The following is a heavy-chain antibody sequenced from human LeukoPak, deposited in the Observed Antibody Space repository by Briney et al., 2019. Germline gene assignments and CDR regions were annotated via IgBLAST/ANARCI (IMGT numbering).Heavy chain of an antibody. D-gene: IGHD1-26*01. CDR3: ARDTGSYYEDGWFDP. J-gene: IGHJ5*02. CDR2: IKQDGSEK. Sequence: GGSLRLSCAASGYTFSSYWMSWVRQVPGKGLEWVANIKQDGSEKYYVDSVKGRFTISRDNAKNSLYLQMNSLRAEDTAVYYCARDTGSYYEDGWFDPWGQGTLVTVSS. V-gene: IGHV3-7*01. CDR1: GYTFSSYW.